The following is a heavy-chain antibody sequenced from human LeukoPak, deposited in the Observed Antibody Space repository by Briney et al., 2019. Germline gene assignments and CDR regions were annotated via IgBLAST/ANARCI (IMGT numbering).Heavy chain of an antibody. CDR2: IIPIFGTT. V-gene: IGHV1-69*13. D-gene: IGHD2-15*01. CDR1: GDTFSNQA. J-gene: IGHJ2*01. CDR3: ARQVASYWYFDL. Sequence: GASVKVSCKASGDTFSNQAINWVRQAPGQGLGWMGGIIPIFGTTTYAQKFQGRITMTADEVSSTVYMELNSLRSEDTAVYYCARQVASYWYFDLWGRGTLVTVSS.